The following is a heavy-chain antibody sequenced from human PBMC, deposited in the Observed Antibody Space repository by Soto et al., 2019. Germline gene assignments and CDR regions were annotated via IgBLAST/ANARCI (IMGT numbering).Heavy chain of an antibody. J-gene: IGHJ4*02. CDR1: GFTFNSYA. CDR2: ISGSGVST. V-gene: IGHV3-23*01. CDR3: AKDRGGQFDGADFDY. D-gene: IGHD3-9*01. Sequence: EVQLLESGGGLVQPGGSLRLSCVVSGFTFNSYAMSWVRQAPGKGLEWVSGISGSGVSTYYGDSVKGRFTISRDNSKNTLYLQMNSLRVEDTALYFCAKDRGGQFDGADFDYWGQGTLVTVSS.